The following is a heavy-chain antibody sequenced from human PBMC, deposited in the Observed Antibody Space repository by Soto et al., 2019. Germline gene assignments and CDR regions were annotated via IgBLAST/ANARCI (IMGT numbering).Heavy chain of an antibody. V-gene: IGHV4-59*01. CDR3: ARERYCSSTSCPGGWFDP. CDR2: IFYSGST. J-gene: IGHJ5*02. Sequence: QVQLQESGPGLVKPSETLSLTCTVSGGSISSYYWSWIRQPPGKGREWIGYIFYSGSTNYNPSLKSRVTISVDTSKNQFSLKLSSVTAADTAVYYCARERYCSSTSCPGGWFDPWGQGTLVTVSS. CDR1: GGSISSYY. D-gene: IGHD2-2*01.